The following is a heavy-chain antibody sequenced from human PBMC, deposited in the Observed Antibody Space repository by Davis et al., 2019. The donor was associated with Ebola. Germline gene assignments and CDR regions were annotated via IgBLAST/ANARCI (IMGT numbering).Heavy chain of an antibody. CDR3: ARGGLGSYLLDY. J-gene: IGHJ4*02. CDR1: GYTFTSYA. D-gene: IGHD3-10*01. V-gene: IGHV1-3*01. CDR2: INAGNGNT. Sequence: ASVKVSCKASGYTFTSYAMHWVRQAPGQRLEWMGWINAGNGNTKYSQNFQGRFTITRDTSASTAYMELSSLRSEDTAVYYCARGGLGSYLLDYWGQGTLVTVSS.